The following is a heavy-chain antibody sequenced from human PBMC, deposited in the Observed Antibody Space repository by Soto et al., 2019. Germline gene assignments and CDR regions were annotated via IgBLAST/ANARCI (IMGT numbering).Heavy chain of an antibody. D-gene: IGHD4-17*01. CDR3: ARAQTTTVTTFDY. CDR1: GYTFTSYY. CDR2: INPSGGST. J-gene: IGHJ4*02. V-gene: IGHV1-46*03. Sequence: ASVKVSCKAPGYTFTSYYIHWVRRAPGQGLEWMGIINPSGGSTSYAQKFQGRVTMTRDTSTSTVYMELSSLRSEDTAVYYCARAQTTTVTTFDYWGQGTLVTVSS.